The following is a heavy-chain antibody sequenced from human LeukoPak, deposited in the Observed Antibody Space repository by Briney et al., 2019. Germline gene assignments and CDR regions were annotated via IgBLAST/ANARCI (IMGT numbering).Heavy chain of an antibody. CDR1: GYTFTSYG. CDR2: ISAYNGNT. J-gene: IGHJ4*02. D-gene: IGHD3-22*01. Sequence: ASVKVSCKASGYTFTSYGISWVRQAPGQGLEWMGWISAYNGNTNYAQKLQGRVTMTTDTSTSTAYMELRSLRSDDTAVYYCASLLPSSGYYPHTDSYGWSHFDYWGQGTLVTVSS. V-gene: IGHV1-18*01. CDR3: ASLLPSSGYYPHTDSYGWSHFDY.